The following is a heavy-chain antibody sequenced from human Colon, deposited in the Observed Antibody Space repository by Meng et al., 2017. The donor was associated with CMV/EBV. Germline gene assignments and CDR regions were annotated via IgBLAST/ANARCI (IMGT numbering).Heavy chain of an antibody. V-gene: IGHV3-21*01. D-gene: IGHD1-26*01. CDR2: ISSSSSYI. CDR1: GFIFSTYS. J-gene: IGHJ5*02. CDR3: SIPVWAEATSGVDP. Sequence: ESLKISCSTSGFIFSTYSMDWVRQTPGKGLGWGSAISSSSSYIYYADSVKGRFTISRDNAKNSLYLEMNSLRAEATVVYYCSIPVWAEATSGVDPWGRGTLVTVSS.